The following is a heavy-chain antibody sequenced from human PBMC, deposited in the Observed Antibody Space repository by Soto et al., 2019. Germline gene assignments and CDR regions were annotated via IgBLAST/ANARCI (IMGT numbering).Heavy chain of an antibody. J-gene: IGHJ3*02. CDR3: ARDLSGDYGALDT. CDR1: GLTFSSYG. Sequence: GGSLRLSCAPSGLTFSSYGMHWARQAPGKGLEWVAVIWYDGSNKVYADSVKGRFTISRDNSKNTLYLQMNSLRAEDTAVYYCARDLSGDYGALDTWGQGTMVTVSS. CDR2: IWYDGSNK. D-gene: IGHD4-17*01. V-gene: IGHV3-33*01.